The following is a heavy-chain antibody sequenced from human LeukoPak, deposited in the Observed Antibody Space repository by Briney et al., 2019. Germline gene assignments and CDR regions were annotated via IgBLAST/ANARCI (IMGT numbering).Heavy chain of an antibody. D-gene: IGHD4-17*01. CDR2: IYTSGST. J-gene: IGHJ5*02. CDR1: GGSISSYY. Sequence: SETLSLTCTVSGGSISSYYWSWIRQPAGQGLEWIGRIYTSGSTNYNPSLKSRVTISVDKSKNQFSLKLSSVTAADTAVYYCARDLDYGDYEGWFDPWGQGTLVTVSS. V-gene: IGHV4-4*07. CDR3: ARDLDYGDYEGWFDP.